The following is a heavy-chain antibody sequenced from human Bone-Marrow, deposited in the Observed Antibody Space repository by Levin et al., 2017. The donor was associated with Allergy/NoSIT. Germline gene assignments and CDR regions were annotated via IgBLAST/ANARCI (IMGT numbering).Heavy chain of an antibody. V-gene: IGHV3-23*01. J-gene: IGHJ3*01. D-gene: IGHD3-22*01. CDR3: VKGDSSGYYNSRNTFDF. Sequence: GESLKISCAASGFSFGSYLMSWVRQAPGKGLEWVSALGDSGGVTYNADSVKGRFTISRDNSKNRLYLQMNSLRAEDTAIYYCVKGDSSGYYNSRNTFDFWGQGTVVTVSS. CDR2: LGDSGGVT. CDR1: GFSFGSYL.